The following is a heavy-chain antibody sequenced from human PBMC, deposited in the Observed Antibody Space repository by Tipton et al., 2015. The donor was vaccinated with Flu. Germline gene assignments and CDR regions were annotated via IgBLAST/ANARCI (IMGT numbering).Heavy chain of an antibody. CDR2: IYYSGST. CDR1: GGSISSGGEY. V-gene: IGHV4-31*03. D-gene: IGHD3-10*01. CDR3: ARDQGFGGGLTYDYYVLDV. Sequence: TLSLTCTVSGGSISSGGEYWTWIRQHPGKGLEWIGDIYYSGSTYYNPSLKSRVTISADTSKNQFSLKLSSVTAADTAVYYCARDQGFGGGLTYDYYVLDVWGQGTTVTVSS. J-gene: IGHJ6*02.